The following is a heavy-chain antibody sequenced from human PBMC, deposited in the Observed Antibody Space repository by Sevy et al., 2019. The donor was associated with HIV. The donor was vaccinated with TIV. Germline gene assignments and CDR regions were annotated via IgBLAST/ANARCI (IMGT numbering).Heavy chain of an antibody. CDR3: ARGYCSGGSCYRGSYYYYYGMDV. Sequence: GGSLRLSCAASGFTFSDYYMSWIRQAPGKGLEWVSYISSSGSTIYYADSVKGRFTISMDNAKNSLYLQMNSLRAEDTAVYYCARGYCSGGSCYRGSYYYYYGMDVWGQGTTVTVSS. CDR2: ISSSGSTI. V-gene: IGHV3-11*04. J-gene: IGHJ6*02. CDR1: GFTFSDYY. D-gene: IGHD2-15*01.